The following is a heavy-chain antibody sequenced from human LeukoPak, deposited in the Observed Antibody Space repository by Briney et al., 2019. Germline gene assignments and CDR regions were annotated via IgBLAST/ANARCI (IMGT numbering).Heavy chain of an antibody. CDR3: ARLSPLERTGSSYYHALDV. J-gene: IGHJ6*02. Sequence: SETLSLTCTVSGGSISSYYWSWIRQPPGKGLDWIGYTHHSGKTNYNPSLQSRVSISIDASKNQFSLKLTSVTAADTAVYYCARLSPLERTGSSYYHALDVWAKGPRSPSP. CDR1: GGSISSYY. CDR2: THHSGKT. D-gene: IGHD1-1*01. V-gene: IGHV4-59*01.